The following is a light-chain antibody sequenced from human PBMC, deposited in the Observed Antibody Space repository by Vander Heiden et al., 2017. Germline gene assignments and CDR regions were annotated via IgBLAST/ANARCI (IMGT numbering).Light chain of an antibody. V-gene: IGKV3-15*01. Sequence: EIVMTHTPPTLSVSPGERATLSRRASQSVSSSLAWYQQKPGQAPRRLIYGASTRATGITAGFSGGGSGTEFTLTISSLQSEDFAVYYCQQYNNWPPRGTFGQGTKVEIK. CDR1: QSVSSS. CDR2: GAS. J-gene: IGKJ1*01. CDR3: QQYNNWPPRGT.